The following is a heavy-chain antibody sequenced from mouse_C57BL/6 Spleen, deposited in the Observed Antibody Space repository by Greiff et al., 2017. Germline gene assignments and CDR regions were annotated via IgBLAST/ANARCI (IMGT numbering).Heavy chain of an antibody. CDR3: ARARDVYYFDY. V-gene: IGHV3-6*01. CDR2: ISYDGSN. Sequence: EVKLQESGPGLVKPSQSLSLTCSVTGYSITSGYYWNWIRQFPGNKLEWMGYISYDGSNNYNPSLKNRISITRDTSKNQFFLKLNSVTTEDTATYYCARARDVYYFDYWGQGTTLTVSS. J-gene: IGHJ2*01. CDR1: GYSITSGYY.